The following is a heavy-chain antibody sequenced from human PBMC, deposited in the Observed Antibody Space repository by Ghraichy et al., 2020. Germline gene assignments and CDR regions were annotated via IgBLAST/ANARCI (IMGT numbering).Heavy chain of an antibody. CDR1: GYTFTSYY. V-gene: IGHV1-46*01. J-gene: IGHJ4*02. D-gene: IGHD1-1*01. CDR2: IYPFHDTS. CDR3: AREGGTKWNPFDY. Sequence: ASVKVSCKASGYTFTSYYIHWVRQAPGQGLEWVGVIYPFHDTSDFAQKFQGRVTLTRDTSASTSYMELSSLTSEDTAVYYCAREGGTKWNPFDYWGQGTLVTVSS.